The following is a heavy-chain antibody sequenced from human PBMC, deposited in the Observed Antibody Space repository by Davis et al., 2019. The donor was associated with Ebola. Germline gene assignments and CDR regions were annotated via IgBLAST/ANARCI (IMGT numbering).Heavy chain of an antibody. CDR3: AKDDYHSGSPFDY. V-gene: IGHV3-23*01. Sequence: GGSLRLSCAASGFTFSIYSMSWVRQAPGKGLEWVSAISGSGVFYTDSVKGRFTVYRDNSKNTLYLQMNSLRAEDTAVYYCAKDDYHSGSPFDYWGQGTLVTVSS. D-gene: IGHD1-26*01. CDR1: GFTFSIYS. J-gene: IGHJ4*02. CDR2: ISGSGV.